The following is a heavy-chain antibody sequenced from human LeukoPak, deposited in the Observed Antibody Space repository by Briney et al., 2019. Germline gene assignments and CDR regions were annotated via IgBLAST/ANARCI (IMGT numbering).Heavy chain of an antibody. J-gene: IGHJ4*01. Sequence: GGSLTLSCAASGFTFSNSAMSWVRQAPGKGLERVSTLSGSGITTYYADSVKGRFTISRDNSKNTLYLQMNSLRAEDTAVYYCAKGIYSSGWSYFDYWGHGTLVTVSS. CDR2: LSGSGITT. CDR1: GFTFSNSA. D-gene: IGHD6-19*01. CDR3: AKGIYSSGWSYFDY. V-gene: IGHV3-23*01.